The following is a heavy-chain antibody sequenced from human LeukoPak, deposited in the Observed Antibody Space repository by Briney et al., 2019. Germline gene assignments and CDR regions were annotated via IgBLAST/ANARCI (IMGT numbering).Heavy chain of an antibody. Sequence: ASVKVSCKASGYTFTGYYMHWVRQAPGQGLEWMGWISAYNGNTNYAQKLQGRVTMTTDTSTSTAYMELRSLRSDDTAVYYCARGSFGGVAYYDSTNWFDPWGQGTLVTVSS. V-gene: IGHV1-18*04. D-gene: IGHD3-22*01. CDR3: ARGSFGGVAYYDSTNWFDP. CDR1: GYTFTGYY. J-gene: IGHJ5*02. CDR2: ISAYNGNT.